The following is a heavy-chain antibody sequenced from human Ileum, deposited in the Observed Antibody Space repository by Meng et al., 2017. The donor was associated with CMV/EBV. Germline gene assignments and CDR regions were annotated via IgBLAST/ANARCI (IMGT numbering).Heavy chain of an antibody. CDR1: GGSISSYY. D-gene: IGHD3-22*01. J-gene: IGHJ3*02. Sequence: SETLSLTCTVSGGSISSYYWSWIRQPPGKGLEWIGYIYYSGTTKYNPSLSSRVTISVDRSKNQFSVKVRSVTAADTAVYYCARENYHATSGLTDGFDIWGQGKMV. CDR2: IYYSGTT. V-gene: IGHV4-59*01. CDR3: ARENYHATSGLTDGFDI.